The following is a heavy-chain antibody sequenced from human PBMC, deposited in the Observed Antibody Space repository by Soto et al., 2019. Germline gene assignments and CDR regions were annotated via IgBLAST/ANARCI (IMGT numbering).Heavy chain of an antibody. CDR1: GGSISSGGYY. V-gene: IGHV4-31*03. D-gene: IGHD3-10*01. J-gene: IGHJ6*02. CDR2: IYYSGST. CDR3: ARDRYPYYYGSGKIYYYGMDV. Sequence: SETLSLTCTVSGGSISSGGYYWSWIRQHPGKGLEWIGYIYYSGSTYYNPSLKSRVTISVDTSKNQFSLKLSSVTAADTAVYYCARDRYPYYYGSGKIYYYGMDVWGQGTTVTVSS.